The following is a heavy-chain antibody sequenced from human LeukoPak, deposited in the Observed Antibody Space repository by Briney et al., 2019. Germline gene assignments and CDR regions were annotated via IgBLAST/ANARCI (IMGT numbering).Heavy chain of an antibody. CDR3: AAKQWLAPPPDS. Sequence: GGSLRLSCAASGFTFSKYWMLWVRQAPGKGLESVSRINTDGTVTTYADSVKGRCTVSRDNADNTMFLQMNSVRDEDTAVYYCAAKQWLAPPPDSWGQGTPVTVSS. V-gene: IGHV3-74*01. D-gene: IGHD6-19*01. CDR1: GFTFSKYW. CDR2: INTDGTVT. J-gene: IGHJ4*02.